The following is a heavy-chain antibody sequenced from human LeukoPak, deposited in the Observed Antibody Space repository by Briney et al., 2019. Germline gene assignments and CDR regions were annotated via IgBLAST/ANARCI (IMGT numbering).Heavy chain of an antibody. D-gene: IGHD5-18*01. Sequence: QPGGSLRLSCAASGFTFSGYCMHWVRQAPGKGLEWVSVIYSGGSTYYADSVKGRFTISRDNSKNTLYLQMNSLRAEDTAVYYCARDPIHDYWGQGTLVTVSS. V-gene: IGHV3-53*01. CDR3: ARDPIHDY. CDR2: IYSGGST. CDR1: GFTFSGYC. J-gene: IGHJ4*02.